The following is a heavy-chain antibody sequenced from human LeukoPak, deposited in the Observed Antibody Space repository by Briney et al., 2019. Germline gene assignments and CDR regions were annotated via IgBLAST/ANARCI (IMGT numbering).Heavy chain of an antibody. CDR1: GFTFSDHY. CDR3: ARDLYVAAPTPWDY. Sequence: QPGGSLRLSCAASGFTFSDHYMDWVRQAPGKGRVWVSRINSDGSSTSYADSVKGRFTISRDNAKNTLYLQMNSLRAEDTAVYYCARDLYVAAPTPWDYWGQGTLVTVSS. V-gene: IGHV3-74*01. CDR2: INSDGSST. J-gene: IGHJ4*02. D-gene: IGHD6-6*01.